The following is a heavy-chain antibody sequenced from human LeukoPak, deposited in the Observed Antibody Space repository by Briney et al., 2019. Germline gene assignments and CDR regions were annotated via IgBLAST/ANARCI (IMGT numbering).Heavy chain of an antibody. V-gene: IGHV3-7*03. CDR2: INSDGSEG. D-gene: IGHD6-6*01. J-gene: IGHJ3*01. CDR1: GFTFSGFW. Sequence: GGSLRLSCAVSGFTFSGFWMRWSRQAPGKGLEWVASINSDGSEGYYADVVKGRFTISRDNAKNSLYLQINSLRAEDTAVYYCAGSSYSSSSSVWGQGTMVTVSS. CDR3: AGSSYSSSSSV.